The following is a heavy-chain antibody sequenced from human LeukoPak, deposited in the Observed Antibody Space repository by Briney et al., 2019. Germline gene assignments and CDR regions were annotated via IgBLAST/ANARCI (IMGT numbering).Heavy chain of an antibody. V-gene: IGHV4-61*02. D-gene: IGHD3-9*01. Sequence: SETLSLTCTVSGGSLSSGSYYWSWIRQPAGKGLEWIGRIYTSGSTNYNPSLKGRVTISVDTSKNQFSLKLSSVTAADTAVYYCVRCPYDILTGYYGVDYWGQGTLVTVSS. CDR3: VRCPYDILTGYYGVDY. CDR1: GGSLSSGSYY. J-gene: IGHJ4*02. CDR2: IYTSGST.